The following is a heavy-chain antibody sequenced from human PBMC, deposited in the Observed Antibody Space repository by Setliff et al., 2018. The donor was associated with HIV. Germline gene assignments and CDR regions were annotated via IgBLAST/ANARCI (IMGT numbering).Heavy chain of an antibody. J-gene: IGHJ5*02. CDR1: GGSISRGDFY. CDR3: ARENGWLFGWFDP. V-gene: IGHV4-30-4*01. D-gene: IGHD3-22*01. Sequence: SETLSLTCTVSGGSISRGDFYWSWIRRPPGKGLEWIGHMSYSGRTSHSGSTYYNPSVASRITISGDTSKNQFSLKLASVTAADTAIYYCARENGWLFGWFDPWGQGTPVTVSS. CDR2: MSYSGRT.